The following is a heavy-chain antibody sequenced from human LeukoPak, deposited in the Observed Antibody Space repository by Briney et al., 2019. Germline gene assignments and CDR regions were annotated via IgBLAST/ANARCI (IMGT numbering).Heavy chain of an antibody. D-gene: IGHD5-24*01. Sequence: GGSLRLSCAVSGFSFSSNCMSWVRQAPGKGLEWVAKIKEDGNEIYYVDSVKGRFTISRDNTKNSLFLQMNSLRTEDTAVYYCARCDVGDGYSHYWGQGTLVTVSS. V-gene: IGHV3-7*03. J-gene: IGHJ4*02. CDR3: ARCDVGDGYSHY. CDR2: IKEDGNEI. CDR1: GFSFSSNC.